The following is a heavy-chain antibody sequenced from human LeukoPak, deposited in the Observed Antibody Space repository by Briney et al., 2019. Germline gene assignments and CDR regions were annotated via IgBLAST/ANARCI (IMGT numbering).Heavy chain of an antibody. CDR1: GFTFSSYG. J-gene: IGHJ4*02. CDR2: TSYDGSNQ. D-gene: IGHD6-19*01. Sequence: GGSLRLSCAASGFTFSSYGMHWVRQAPGKGLEWVAGTSYDGSNQYYADSVKGRFTISRDNSKNTLYLQMNSLRAEDTAVYYCAKQSSAWYTAPNDYWGQGTLVTVSS. V-gene: IGHV3-30*18. CDR3: AKQSSAWYTAPNDY.